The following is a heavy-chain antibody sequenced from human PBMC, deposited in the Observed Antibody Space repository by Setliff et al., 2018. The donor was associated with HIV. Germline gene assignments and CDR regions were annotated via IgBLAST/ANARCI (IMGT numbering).Heavy chain of an antibody. V-gene: IGHV4-59*01. CDR3: ARATATWLVDN. CDR2: IYYRGGT. D-gene: IGHD2-15*01. CDR1: GASISSYY. J-gene: IGHJ4*02. Sequence: SETLSLTCNVSGASISSYYWSWIRQPPGKGLEWIGYIYYRGGTNYNPSLKSRLTISVEAAKNQFSLKLSSVTTADTAVYYCARATATWLVDNWGQGTLVTVSS.